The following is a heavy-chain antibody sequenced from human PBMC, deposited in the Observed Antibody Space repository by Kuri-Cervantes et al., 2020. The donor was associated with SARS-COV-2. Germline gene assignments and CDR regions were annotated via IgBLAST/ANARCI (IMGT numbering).Heavy chain of an antibody. CDR2: IKQDGSEK. Sequence: GESLKISCAASGFTFSSYRMSWVRQAPGKGLEWVANIKQDGSEKYYVDSVKGRFTISRDNSKNTLYLEMNSLRAEDTALYYCAKGALCEKCVISEEPFDYWGQGTLVTVSS. CDR3: AKGALCEKCVISEEPFDY. V-gene: IGHV3-7*01. CDR1: GFTFSSYR. J-gene: IGHJ4*02. D-gene: IGHD1-26*01.